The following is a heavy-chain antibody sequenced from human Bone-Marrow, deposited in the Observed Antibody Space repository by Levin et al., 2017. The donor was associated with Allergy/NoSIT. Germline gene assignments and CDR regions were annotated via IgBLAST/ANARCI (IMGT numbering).Heavy chain of an antibody. CDR3: AKLGAAVVTAIDH. CDR1: GFPFSSSA. J-gene: IGHJ4*02. V-gene: IGHV3-23*01. Sequence: GGSLRLSCGVSGFPFSSSAMSWVRLPPGKGLEWVSSISRTGGNTYYADSVKGRFTISKDNSLNTLFLQMDRLRADDTAIYYCAKLGAAVVTAIDHWGQGALVTVSS. CDR2: ISRTGGNT. D-gene: IGHD2-21*02.